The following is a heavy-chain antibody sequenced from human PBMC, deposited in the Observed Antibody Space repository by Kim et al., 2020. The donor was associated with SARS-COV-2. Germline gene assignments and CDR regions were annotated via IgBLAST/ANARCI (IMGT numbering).Heavy chain of an antibody. J-gene: IGHJ5*02. CDR3: ARGNHSSSPPNWFDP. V-gene: IGHV4-34*01. CDR2: INHSGST. Sequence: SETLSLTCAVYGGSFSGYYWSWIRQPPGKGLEWIGEINHSGSTNYNPSLKSRVTISVDTSKNQFSLKLSSVTAADTAVYYCARGNHSSSPPNWFDPWGQGTLVTVSS. D-gene: IGHD6-13*01. CDR1: GGSFSGYY.